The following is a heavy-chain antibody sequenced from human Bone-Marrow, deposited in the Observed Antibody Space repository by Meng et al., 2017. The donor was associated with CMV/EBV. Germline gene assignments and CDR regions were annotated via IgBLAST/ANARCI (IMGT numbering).Heavy chain of an antibody. CDR1: GFTFSSYW. V-gene: IGHV3-74*01. J-gene: IGHJ6*02. CDR3: ARSLVLCPAFSYSSSLDV. D-gene: IGHD2-15*01. Sequence: GESLKISCAASGFTFSSYWMHWVRQAPGKGLVWVSRINSDGSSTSYADSVKGLFTISRDTAKTPLSLQMNSLRAEDTAVYYCARSLVLCPAFSYSSSLDVWGQGTTVTVSS. CDR2: INSDGSST.